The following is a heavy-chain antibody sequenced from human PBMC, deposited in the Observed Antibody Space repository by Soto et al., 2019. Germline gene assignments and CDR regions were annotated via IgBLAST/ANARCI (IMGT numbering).Heavy chain of an antibody. J-gene: IGHJ6*03. Sequence: QVQLVQSGAEVKKPGSSVKVSCKASGGTFSSYTISWVRQAPGQGLEWMGRIIPILGIANYAQKFQGRVTTTADKYTSTAYMEVSSMRSEDTAVYYCSRGPVTGYYYYYYMDVWGKGTTVTVSS. CDR1: GGTFSSYT. CDR3: SRGPVTGYYYYYYMDV. D-gene: IGHD2-21*02. CDR2: IIPILGIA. V-gene: IGHV1-69*02.